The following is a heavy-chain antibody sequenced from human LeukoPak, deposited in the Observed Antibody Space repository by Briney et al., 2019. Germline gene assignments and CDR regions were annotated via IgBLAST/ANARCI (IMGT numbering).Heavy chain of an antibody. CDR3: ATKAIKGYDFLTGFDN. CDR2: IRHDGSNK. Sequence: PGGSLRLSCAGSGSTFSRQGIHWVRQPPGKGLEWVAFIRHDGSNKYHADFVKGRFTISRDSSKNKVYLEMNSLRVEDTAVYYCATKAIKGYDFLTGFDNWGQGTLVTVSS. CDR1: GSTFSRQG. V-gene: IGHV3-30*02. D-gene: IGHD3-9*01. J-gene: IGHJ4*02.